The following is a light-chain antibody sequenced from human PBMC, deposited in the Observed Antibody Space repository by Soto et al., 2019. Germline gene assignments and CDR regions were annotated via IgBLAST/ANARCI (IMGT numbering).Light chain of an antibody. V-gene: IGKV1-5*03. J-gene: IGKJ1*01. Sequence: DIQMTQSPSTLSASVGDRVTITCRASQNINSWLAWYQQKPGKAPKLLIYKASNLESGVPSRFSGSGSGTDFTLTISILQPDDFATYHCQQYESYSEAFGQGTKVDIK. CDR1: QNINSW. CDR3: QQYESYSEA. CDR2: KAS.